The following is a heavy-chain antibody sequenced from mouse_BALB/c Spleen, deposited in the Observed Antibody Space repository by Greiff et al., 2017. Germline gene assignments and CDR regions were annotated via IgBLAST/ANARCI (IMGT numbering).Heavy chain of an antibody. J-gene: IGHJ4*01. D-gene: IGHD2-1*01. Sequence: VKPGTSVKLSCKASGYNFTSYWINWVKLRPGQGLEWIGDIYPGSGSTNYNEKFKSKATLTVDTSSSTAYMQLSSLASEDSALYYCAREIYYGNYYAMDYWGQGTSVTVSS. CDR3: AREIYYGNYYAMDY. CDR2: IYPGSGST. CDR1: GYNFTSYW. V-gene: IGHV1-55*01.